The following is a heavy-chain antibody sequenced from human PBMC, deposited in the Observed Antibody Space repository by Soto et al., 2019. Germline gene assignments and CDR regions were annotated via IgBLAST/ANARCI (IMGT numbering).Heavy chain of an antibody. CDR1: GFTFSNYG. CDR3: ARGGYCSSTSCYTQRGGVERRLYYYYGMDV. J-gene: IGHJ6*02. Sequence: QVQLVESGRGVVQPGRSLRLSCAASGFTFSNYGMHWVRQAPGKGLEWVAGIWSDGSNKYYADSVKGRFTISRDNSKNTLYLQMNSVRAEDTAVYYCARGGYCSSTSCYTQRGGVERRLYYYYGMDVWGQGTTVTVSS. CDR2: IWSDGSNK. V-gene: IGHV3-33*01. D-gene: IGHD2-2*02.